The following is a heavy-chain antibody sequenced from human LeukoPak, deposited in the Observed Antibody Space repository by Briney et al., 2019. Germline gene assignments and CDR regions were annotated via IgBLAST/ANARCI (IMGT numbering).Heavy chain of an antibody. J-gene: IGHJ3*02. Sequence: ASVKLSCKASGYTFTGYYMHWVRQAPGHGLEWRGWINPNSGGTNYAQKFQGWVTMTRDTSISTAYMELSRLRSDDTAVYYCARVRGATREIGAFDIWGQGTMVTVSS. D-gene: IGHD3-10*01. CDR3: ARVRGATREIGAFDI. CDR1: GYTFTGYY. CDR2: INPNSGGT. V-gene: IGHV1-2*04.